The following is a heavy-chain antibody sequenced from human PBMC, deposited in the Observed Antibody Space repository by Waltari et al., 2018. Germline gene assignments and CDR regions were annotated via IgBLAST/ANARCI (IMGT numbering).Heavy chain of an antibody. CDR2: IYYSGST. J-gene: IGHJ4*02. Sequence: QVQLQESGPGLVKPSETLSLTCTVSGGSISSYYWSWIRQPPGKGLEWIGYIYYSGSTNYNPSLKSRVTISVDTSKNQFSLKLSSVTAADTAVYYCARAGYSSSWYSGDFDYWGQGTLVTVSS. D-gene: IGHD6-13*01. CDR1: GGSISSYY. V-gene: IGHV4-59*01. CDR3: ARAGYSSSWYSGDFDY.